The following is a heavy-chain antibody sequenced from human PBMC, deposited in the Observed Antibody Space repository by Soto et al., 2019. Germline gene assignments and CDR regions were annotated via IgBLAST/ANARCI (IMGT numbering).Heavy chain of an antibody. D-gene: IGHD3-3*01. CDR3: AREETPRGTIFGVALYYFDY. J-gene: IGHJ4*02. CDR1: GGTFSSYA. CDR2: IIPIFGTA. Sequence: SVKVSCKASGGTFSSYAISWVRQAPGQGLEWMGGIIPIFGTANYAQKFQGRVTITADESTSTAYMELSSLRSEDTAVYYCAREETPRGTIFGVALYYFDYWGQGTLVTVSS. V-gene: IGHV1-69*13.